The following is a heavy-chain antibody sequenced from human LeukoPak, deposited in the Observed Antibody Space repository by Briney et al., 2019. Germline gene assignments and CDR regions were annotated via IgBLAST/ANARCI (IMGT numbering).Heavy chain of an antibody. J-gene: IGHJ4*02. D-gene: IGHD3-22*01. CDR1: GYTFNNYW. CDR3: ARLDSGGYYFVPY. Sequence: GESLKISCETSGYTFNNYWIGWVRQISGKGLEWMGIINPSISETRYTPSFQGQVTISADKSISTAYLQWSSLRASDTATYYCARLDSGGYYFVPYWGQGTLVTVSS. CDR2: INPSISET. V-gene: IGHV5-51*01.